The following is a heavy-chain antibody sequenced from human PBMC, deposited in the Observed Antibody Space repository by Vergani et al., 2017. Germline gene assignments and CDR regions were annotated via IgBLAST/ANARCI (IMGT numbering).Heavy chain of an antibody. Sequence: EVQLVQSGAELKKPGESLKISCKASGYRFTDYWIAWVRQMPGKGLEWMGIIFPGDSDTRYGPSFQGQVTISVDKSVSTTFLQWSSLQASDTAMYYCARLVYYDILTGYYTVGGGSIDDWGQGTLVTVSS. CDR1: GYRFTDYW. CDR2: IFPGDSDT. V-gene: IGHV5-51*01. CDR3: ARLVYYDILTGYYTVGGGSIDD. J-gene: IGHJ4*02. D-gene: IGHD3-9*01.